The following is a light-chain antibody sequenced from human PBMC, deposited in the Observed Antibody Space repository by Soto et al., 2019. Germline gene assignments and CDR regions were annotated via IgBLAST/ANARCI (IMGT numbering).Light chain of an antibody. CDR2: EVN. V-gene: IGLV2-23*02. J-gene: IGLJ1*01. CDR3: CSYVGSSTSYV. Sequence: QSALTQPASVSGSPGQSIIISCTGTSGDVGNYNLVSWYQQHPGKAPKLMIYEVNKWPSGVSNRFSGSKSGNTASLTISGLQAEDEAEYYCCSYVGSSTSYVFGTGTKVTVL. CDR1: SGDVGNYNL.